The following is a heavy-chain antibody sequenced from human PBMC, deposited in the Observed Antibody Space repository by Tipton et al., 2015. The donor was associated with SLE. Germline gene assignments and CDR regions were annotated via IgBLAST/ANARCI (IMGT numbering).Heavy chain of an antibody. CDR3: ATIALAAAGSGWFDP. D-gene: IGHD6-13*01. CDR2: INHSGST. CDR1: GGSVSSGSYY. V-gene: IGHV4-34*01. J-gene: IGHJ5*02. Sequence: TLSLTCTVSGGSVSSGSYYWSWIRQPPGKGLEWIGEINHSGSTNYNPSLKSRVTISVDTSKNQFSLKLSSVTAADTAVYYCATIALAAAGSGWFDPWGQGTLVTVSS.